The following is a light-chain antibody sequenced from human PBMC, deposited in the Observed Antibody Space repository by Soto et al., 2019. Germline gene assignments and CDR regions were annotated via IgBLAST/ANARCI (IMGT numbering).Light chain of an antibody. J-gene: IGKJ1*01. CDR3: QQYNSYPWT. CDR1: QSISSW. V-gene: IGKV1-5*03. CDR2: KAS. Sequence: DIQMTQSPFTLSASVGDRGTITCRASQSISSWLAWYQQKPGKAPKLLIYKASTLESGVPSNFSGSGSGTEFTLTISSLQPEDFATYYCQQYNSYPWTFGQGTNVDVK.